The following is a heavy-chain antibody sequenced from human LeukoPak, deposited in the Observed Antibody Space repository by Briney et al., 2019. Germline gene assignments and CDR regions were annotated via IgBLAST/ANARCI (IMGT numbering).Heavy chain of an antibody. CDR1: GFTVSSNY. V-gene: IGHV3-53*05. CDR2: IYSGGST. Sequence: GGSVRLSCAASGFTVSSNYVSWVRQAPGKGLEWVSVIYSGGSTYYADSVKGRFTLSRDNSKNTLYLQMNSLRAEDTAVYYCVRGGSSRWSAVILFWGQGTLVTVSS. J-gene: IGHJ1*01. D-gene: IGHD6-19*01. CDR3: VRGGSSRWSAVILF.